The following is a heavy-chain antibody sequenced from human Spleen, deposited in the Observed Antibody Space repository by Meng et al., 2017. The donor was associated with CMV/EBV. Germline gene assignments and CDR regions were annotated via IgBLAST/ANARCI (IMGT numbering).Heavy chain of an antibody. CDR2: INTKSGGT. CDR1: GYTFTGYF. CDR3: ARTIFGASPSVDY. D-gene: IGHD3-3*01. Sequence: GGSLTLSCKGSGYTFTGYFMYWVRQAPGQGLEWVGWINTKSGGTNYAQKFQGRVTMTRDTSINTASMELSGLTSDASAVYSCARTIFGASPSVDYWGQGTLVTVSS. J-gene: IGHJ4*02. V-gene: IGHV1-2*02.